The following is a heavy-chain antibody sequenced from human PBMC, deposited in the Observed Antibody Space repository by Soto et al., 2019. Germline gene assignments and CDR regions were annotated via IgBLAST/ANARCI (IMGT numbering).Heavy chain of an antibody. V-gene: IGHV1-69*02. CDR3: ARAYCGGDCRLFGSRHYGMDV. Sequence: QVQLVQSGAEVKKPGSSVKVSCKASGGTFSSYTISWVRQAPGQGLEWMGRIIPILGIANYAQKFQGRVTITADKSTSAAYMELSRLRSEDTAVYYCARAYCGGDCRLFGSRHYGMDVWGQGTTVTVSS. D-gene: IGHD2-21*02. CDR2: IIPILGIA. J-gene: IGHJ6*02. CDR1: GGTFSSYT.